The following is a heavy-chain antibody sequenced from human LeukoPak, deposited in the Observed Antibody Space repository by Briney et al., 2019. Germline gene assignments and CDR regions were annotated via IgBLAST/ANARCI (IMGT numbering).Heavy chain of an antibody. Sequence: GGSLRLSCAASEFTFSSYWMHWVRQAPGKGLVWVSRINSDGSSTSYADSVKGRFTISRDNAKNTLYLQMNSLRAEDTAVYYCARAYYDLWSGYYGEPYYFDYWGQGTLVTVSS. CDR3: ARAYYDLWSGYYGEPYYFDY. D-gene: IGHD3-3*01. V-gene: IGHV3-74*01. J-gene: IGHJ4*02. CDR2: INSDGSST. CDR1: EFTFSSYW.